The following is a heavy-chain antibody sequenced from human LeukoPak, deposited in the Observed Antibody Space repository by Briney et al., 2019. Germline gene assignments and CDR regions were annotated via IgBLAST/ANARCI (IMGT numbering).Heavy chain of an antibody. J-gene: IGHJ4*02. CDR1: GGSISSYY. CDR3: ARSDGGRWLHIDY. Sequence: SETLSLTCTVSGGSISSYYWSWLRQPPGKGLEWIGYIYYSGSTNYNPSLKSRVTISVDTSKNQFSLKLSSVTAADTAVYYCARSDGGRWLHIDYWGQGTLVTVSS. D-gene: IGHD5-24*01. V-gene: IGHV4-59*01. CDR2: IYYSGST.